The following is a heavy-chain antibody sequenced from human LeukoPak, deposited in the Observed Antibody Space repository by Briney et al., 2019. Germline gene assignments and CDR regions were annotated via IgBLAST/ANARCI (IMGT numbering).Heavy chain of an antibody. D-gene: IGHD3-10*01. Sequence: PSETLSLTCTVSGGSISGGSYSWNWIRQPAGKGLEWIGRIYTTGSTNYNPSLKSRVTLSVDTSKNQFSLKLSSVTAADTAVYYCATPGQKPKWFGELLPFDYWGQGTLVTVSS. V-gene: IGHV4-61*02. J-gene: IGHJ4*02. CDR2: IYTTGST. CDR1: GGSISGGSYS. CDR3: ATPGQKPKWFGELLPFDY.